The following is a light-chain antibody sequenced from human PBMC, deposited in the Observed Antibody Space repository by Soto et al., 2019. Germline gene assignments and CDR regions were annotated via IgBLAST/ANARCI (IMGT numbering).Light chain of an antibody. J-gene: IGKJ2*01. V-gene: IGKV1-5*03. CDR2: KAS. CDR3: QQYNSYPYT. CDR1: QSISCW. Sequence: DIQMTQSPSTLSASVGDRVTITCRASQSISCWLAWYQQKPEKAPKLLIYKASSLESGVPSRFSGSGSGTEFTLTISSLQPDDFATYYCQQYNSYPYTFGQGTKLEIK.